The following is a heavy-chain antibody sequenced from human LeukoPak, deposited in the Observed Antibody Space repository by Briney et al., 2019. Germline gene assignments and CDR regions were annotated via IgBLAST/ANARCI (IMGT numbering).Heavy chain of an antibody. CDR2: FDPEDGET. CDR1: GYTLTELS. D-gene: IGHD5-12*01. V-gene: IGHV1-24*01. CDR3: ATAVDSGYDWDY. J-gene: IGHJ4*02. Sequence: VASVKVSCKVSGYTLTELSMHWVRQAPGKGLEWMGGFDPEDGETIYTQKFQGRVTMTEDTSTGTAYMELSSLSSEDTAVYYCATAVDSGYDWDYWGQGTLVTVSS.